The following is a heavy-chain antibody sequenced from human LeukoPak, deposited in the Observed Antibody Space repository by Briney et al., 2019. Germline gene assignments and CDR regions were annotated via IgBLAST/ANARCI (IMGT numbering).Heavy chain of an antibody. Sequence: GGSLRLSCAESGFTFRSYGMHWVRQAPGKGLEWVAFIRYDGSNKYYADSVKGRFTISRDNSKNTLYLQMNSLRAEDTAVYYCAKDQSITVIGGQEYYFDYWGQGTLVTVSS. V-gene: IGHV3-30*02. CDR3: AKDQSITVIGGQEYYFDY. D-gene: IGHD3-22*01. CDR1: GFTFRSYG. J-gene: IGHJ4*02. CDR2: IRYDGSNK.